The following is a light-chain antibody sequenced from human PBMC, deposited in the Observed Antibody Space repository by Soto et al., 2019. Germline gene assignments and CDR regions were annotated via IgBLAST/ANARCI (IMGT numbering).Light chain of an antibody. CDR1: QSVSSN. CDR3: QQRGTWPPLT. V-gene: IGKV3-11*01. J-gene: IGKJ4*01. Sequence: EVILTQSPATLSLTPGDGATLSCRASQSVSSNLAWYQQKPGQAPRLLIYDASSRAAGIPARFSGSGSGTDFTLTISSLEPEDFAVYYCQQRGTWPPLTFGGGTKVEIK. CDR2: DAS.